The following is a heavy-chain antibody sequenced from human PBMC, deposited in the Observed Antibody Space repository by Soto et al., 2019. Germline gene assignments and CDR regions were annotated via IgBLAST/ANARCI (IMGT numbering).Heavy chain of an antibody. CDR1: GYTFTSYA. Sequence: QVQLVQSGAEVKKPGASVKVSCKASGYTFTSYAMHWVRQAPGQRLEWMGWINAGNGNTKYSQKFQGRVTITRDTSASTAYMELSSLRSEDTAVYYCARDRSTYYYDSSGYPDYWGQGTLVTVSS. D-gene: IGHD3-22*01. CDR2: INAGNGNT. J-gene: IGHJ4*02. V-gene: IGHV1-3*01. CDR3: ARDRSTYYYDSSGYPDY.